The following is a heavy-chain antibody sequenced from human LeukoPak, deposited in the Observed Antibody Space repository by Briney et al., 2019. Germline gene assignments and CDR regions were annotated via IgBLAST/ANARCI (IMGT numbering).Heavy chain of an antibody. V-gene: IGHV1-69*13. Sequence: ASVKVSCKASGGTFSSYAISWVRQAPGQGLEWMGGIIPIFGTANYAQKFQGRVTITADESTSTAYMELGSLRSEDTAVYYCARASRDGYNDWFDPWGQGTLVTVSS. D-gene: IGHD5-24*01. CDR2: IIPIFGTA. CDR1: GGTFSSYA. J-gene: IGHJ5*02. CDR3: ARASRDGYNDWFDP.